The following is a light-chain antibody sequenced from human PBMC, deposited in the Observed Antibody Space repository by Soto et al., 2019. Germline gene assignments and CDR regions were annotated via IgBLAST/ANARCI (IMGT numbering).Light chain of an antibody. CDR2: SND. CDR3: AAWDGSLNGGV. V-gene: IGLV1-44*01. CDR1: SSNIGSNT. Sequence: QSVLTQAPSASGTPGQRVTISCSGSSSNIGSNTVSWYQQVPGTAPKLLIYSNDQRPSGVPDRFSGSKSGTSASLAIGGLQSEDEADYYWAAWDGSLNGGVFGGGTKLTVL. J-gene: IGLJ2*01.